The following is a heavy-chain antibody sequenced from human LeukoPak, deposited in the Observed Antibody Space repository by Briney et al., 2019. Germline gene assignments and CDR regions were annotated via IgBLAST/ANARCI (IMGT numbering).Heavy chain of an antibody. CDR3: AKEISSGYYFDY. J-gene: IGHJ4*02. CDR2: ISDSGAGT. Sequence: GGSLRLSCAASGFTFSSYAMNWVRQAPGKGLEWVSAISDSGAGTYYADSVKGRFTISRDNSKNTLYLQMNSLRAEDTALYYCAKEISSGYYFDYWGQGTLVTVSS. V-gene: IGHV3-23*01. CDR1: GFTFSSYA. D-gene: IGHD3-22*01.